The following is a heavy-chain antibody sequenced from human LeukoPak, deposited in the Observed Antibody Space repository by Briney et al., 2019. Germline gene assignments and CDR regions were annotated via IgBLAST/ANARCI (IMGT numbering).Heavy chain of an antibody. J-gene: IGHJ4*02. D-gene: IGHD4-17*01. CDR3: ARDLGDYVLDY. Sequence: SETLSLICTVSGGSISSGGYYWSWIRQHPGMGLEWIGYIYYSGSTYYNPSLKSRVTISVDTSKNQFSLKLSSVTAADTAVYYCARDLGDYVLDYWGQGTLVTVSS. V-gene: IGHV4-31*03. CDR1: GGSISSGGYY. CDR2: IYYSGST.